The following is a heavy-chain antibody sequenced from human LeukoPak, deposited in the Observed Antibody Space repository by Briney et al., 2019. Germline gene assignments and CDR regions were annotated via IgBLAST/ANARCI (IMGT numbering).Heavy chain of an antibody. V-gene: IGHV1-2*02. CDR2: IYPNSGGT. CDR1: GYTFTSYY. J-gene: IGHJ4*02. CDR3: ARKGRIYGDYDY. Sequence: GASVKVSCKASGYTFTSYYMHWVRQAPGQGLEWIGWIYPNSGGTHYAQKFQGRVTVTRDTSVSTAYMEMSSLRSDDTAVYYCARKGRIYGDYDYWGRGTLVTVSS. D-gene: IGHD4-17*01.